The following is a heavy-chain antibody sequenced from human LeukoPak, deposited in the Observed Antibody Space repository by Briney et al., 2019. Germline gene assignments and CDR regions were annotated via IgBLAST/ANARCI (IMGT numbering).Heavy chain of an antibody. Sequence: SETLSLTCTVSGGSLRSSSYYWGWIRQPPGKGLEWIGSIYYSGTTSYYNPSLKSRVTISVDTSKNQFSLKLSSVTAADTAVYYCARQLYEYMRYYFDYWGQGTLVTVSS. V-gene: IGHV4-39*01. J-gene: IGHJ4*02. CDR3: ARQLYEYMRYYFDY. CDR2: IYYSGTTS. CDR1: GGSLRSSSYY. D-gene: IGHD2-2*02.